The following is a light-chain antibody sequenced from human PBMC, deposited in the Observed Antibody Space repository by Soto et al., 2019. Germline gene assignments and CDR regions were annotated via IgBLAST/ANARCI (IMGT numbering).Light chain of an antibody. CDR2: EGS. J-gene: IGLJ1*01. CDR3: CSYAGSYV. Sequence: QSALTQPASVSGSPGQSITISCTGTSSDVGTYNLVSWYQQQPDKAPKLIIYEGSKRPSGISSRFSGSRSGNTASLTVSGLQAEDEADYYCCSYAGSYVFGTGTKLTVL. V-gene: IGLV2-23*01. CDR1: SSDVGTYNL.